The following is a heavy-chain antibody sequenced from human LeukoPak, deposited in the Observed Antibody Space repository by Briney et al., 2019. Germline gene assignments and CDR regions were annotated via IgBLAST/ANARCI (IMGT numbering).Heavy chain of an antibody. CDR3: ARSNRRVNFGDPNWFDP. J-gene: IGHJ5*02. CDR2: IYYTGNT. V-gene: IGHV4-59*01. Sequence: KASETLSLTCTVSGDSITNYFWSWIRQPPGKGLEWIGYIYYTGNTNYKPSLKSRVTISVDTSTNQFSLRLRSVTAADTAVYYCARSNRRVNFGDPNWFDPWGQGTLVTVSS. CDR1: GDSITNYF. D-gene: IGHD3-10*01.